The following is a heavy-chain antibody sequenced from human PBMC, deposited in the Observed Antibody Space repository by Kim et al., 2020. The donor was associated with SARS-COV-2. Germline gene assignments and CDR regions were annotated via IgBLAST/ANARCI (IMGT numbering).Heavy chain of an antibody. CDR2: WYN. Sequence: WYNDYAVSVKSRITINPDTSKNQFSLQLNSVTPEDTAVYYCARGNAFDIWGQGTMVTVSS. D-gene: IGHD3-10*01. V-gene: IGHV6-1*01. J-gene: IGHJ3*02. CDR3: ARGNAFDI.